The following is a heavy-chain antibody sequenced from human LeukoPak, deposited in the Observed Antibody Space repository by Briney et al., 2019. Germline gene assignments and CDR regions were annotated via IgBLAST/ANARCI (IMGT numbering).Heavy chain of an antibody. V-gene: IGHV1-2*02. CDR2: INPNSGGT. J-gene: IGHJ3*01. D-gene: IGHD1-26*01. Sequence: EASVKVSCKASGYTFTGYYMHWVRQAPGQGLEWMGWINPNSGGTNYAQKFQGSVTMARDTSISTAYMELSRLRSDDTAVYYCARAVKSMSGSYTEWGQGTMVTVSS. CDR3: ARAVKSMSGSYTE. CDR1: GYTFTGYY.